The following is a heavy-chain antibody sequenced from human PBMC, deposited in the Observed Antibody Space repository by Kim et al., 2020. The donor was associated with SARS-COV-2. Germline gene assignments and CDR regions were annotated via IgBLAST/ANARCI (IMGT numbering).Heavy chain of an antibody. V-gene: IGHV4-30-4*01. J-gene: IGHJ5*02. CDR3: ARAGPPNWFYP. CDR2: IYYTWTT. Sequence: SETLSLTCTVSGGSISSGDYYWSWIRQPPGKGLEWLGYIYYTWTTYYSPSLEGRVTISGDTSKNQFSLRLTSVTAADTAVYYCARAGPPNWFYPWGQGMLVTVSS. CDR1: GGSISSGDYY.